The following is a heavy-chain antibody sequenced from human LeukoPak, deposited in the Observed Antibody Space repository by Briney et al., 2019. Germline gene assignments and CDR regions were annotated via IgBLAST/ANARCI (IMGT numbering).Heavy chain of an antibody. CDR1: GFIFSSYE. V-gene: IGHV3-48*03. D-gene: IGHD2-15*01. J-gene: IGHJ4*02. CDR3: ASPGEGYCSGGSCYYFDY. CDR2: ISSSGSTI. Sequence: GGSLRLSCAVSGFIFSSYEMNWVRQAPGKGLEWVSYISSSGSTIYYADSVKGRFTISRDNAKNSLYLQMNSLRAEDTAVYYCASPGEGYCSGGSCYYFDYWGQGTLVTVSS.